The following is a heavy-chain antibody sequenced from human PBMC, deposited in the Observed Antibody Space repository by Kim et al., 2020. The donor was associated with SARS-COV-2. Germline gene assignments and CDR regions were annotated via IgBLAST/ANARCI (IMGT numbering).Heavy chain of an antibody. Sequence: SGPTLVNPTQTLTLTCTFSGFSLSTSGVGVGWIRQPPGKALEWLALIYWDDDKRYSPSLKSRLTITKDTSKNQVVLTMTNMDPVDTATYYCAHCSYVWGSYRYHDPFDYWGQGTLVTVSS. CDR1: GFSLSTSGVG. CDR3: AHCSYVWGSYRYHDPFDY. D-gene: IGHD3-16*02. V-gene: IGHV2-5*02. CDR2: IYWDDDK. J-gene: IGHJ4*02.